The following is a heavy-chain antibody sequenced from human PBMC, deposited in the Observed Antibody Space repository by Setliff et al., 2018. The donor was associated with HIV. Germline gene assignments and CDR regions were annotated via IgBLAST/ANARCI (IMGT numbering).Heavy chain of an antibody. CDR2: INPNSGGT. CDR3: ATVSHNSRGSDWYGYFDY. V-gene: IGHV1-2*06. D-gene: IGHD6-19*01. Sequence: ASVKVSCKASGYTFIGYYMHWVRQAPGQGLEWMGRINPNSGGTNYAQKSQGRVTMTRDTSTTTANMELSRLGSDDTAVYYCATVSHNSRGSDWYGYFDYWGQGTLVTVSS. J-gene: IGHJ4*02. CDR1: GYTFIGYY.